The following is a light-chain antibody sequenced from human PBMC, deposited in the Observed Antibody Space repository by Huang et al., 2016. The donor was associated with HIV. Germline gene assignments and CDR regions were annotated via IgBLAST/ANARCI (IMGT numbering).Light chain of an antibody. V-gene: IGKV2-28*01. CDR3: MQALQTPLT. J-gene: IGKJ4*01. CDR1: QSLLHRNGNNY. CDR2: VAS. Sequence: DIVMTQSPLSLSVTPGEPASIPCRSSQSLLHRNGNNYLDWYLQNPGQSPQLLIYVASSRASGIPDRFNGSGSGTDFTLKISRVEAEDVGVYYCMQALQTPLTFGGGTKVEVK.